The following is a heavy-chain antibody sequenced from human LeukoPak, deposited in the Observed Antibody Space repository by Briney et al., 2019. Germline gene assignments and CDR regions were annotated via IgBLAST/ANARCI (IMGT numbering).Heavy chain of an antibody. D-gene: IGHD1-1*01. J-gene: IGHJ5*02. CDR1: GFSFRTYD. CDR3: AKDQPGAGFDL. CDR2: ISGSGGSI. V-gene: IGHV3-23*01. Sequence: GGSLRLSCAASGFSFRTYDLSCVRQAPGKGLEWVSGISGSGGSIKYADSLKGRFTISRDNSKKTLYLQMNSLAAEDTAVYYCAKDQPGAGFDLWGQGTLVTVAS.